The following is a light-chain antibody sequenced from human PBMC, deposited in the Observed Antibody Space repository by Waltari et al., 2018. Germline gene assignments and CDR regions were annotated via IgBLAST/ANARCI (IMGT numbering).Light chain of an antibody. CDR1: QGINNY. CDR3: QQYSVYPRT. Sequence: DIQMTQSPSSLSASVGDRVTITCRASQGINNYLAWLQQKPGKAPESLIYGASSLQSGVPPRFSGSGSGTDFTLTSSSLQPEDFATYYCQQYSVYPRTFGQGTKVEIK. CDR2: GAS. J-gene: IGKJ1*01. V-gene: IGKV1-16*01.